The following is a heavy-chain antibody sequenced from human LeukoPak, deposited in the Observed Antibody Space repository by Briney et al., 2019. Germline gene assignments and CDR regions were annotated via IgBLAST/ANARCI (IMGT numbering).Heavy chain of an antibody. J-gene: IGHJ3*02. CDR2: TYYRSKWYN. V-gene: IGHV6-1*01. D-gene: IGHD6-13*01. Sequence: SQTLSLTCAISGDSVSSNSAARNWIRQSPSRGLEWLGRTYYRSKWYNDYAVSVKSRITINPDTSKNQFSLQLNSVTPEDTAVYYCARGSIRKQQLWNAFDIWGQGTMVTVSS. CDR1: GDSVSSNSAA. CDR3: ARGSIRKQQLWNAFDI.